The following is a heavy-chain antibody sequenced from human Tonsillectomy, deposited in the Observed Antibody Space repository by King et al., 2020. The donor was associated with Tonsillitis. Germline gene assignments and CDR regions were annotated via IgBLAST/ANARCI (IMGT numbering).Heavy chain of an antibody. V-gene: IGHV3-21*01. J-gene: IGHJ3*02. CDR2: ISSTGAYI. CDR1: GFTFSDYD. Sequence: QLVQSGGGLVKPGGSLRLSCATSGFTFSDYDMNWVRQAPGKGLEWVSSISSTGAYIYYADSVKGRFTISRDRAENSLYLQMNSLRAGDTAVYYCAKAEGADYYDNGRGAFDIRGRGTMVTVSS. D-gene: IGHD3-22*01. CDR3: AKAEGADYYDNGRGAFDI.